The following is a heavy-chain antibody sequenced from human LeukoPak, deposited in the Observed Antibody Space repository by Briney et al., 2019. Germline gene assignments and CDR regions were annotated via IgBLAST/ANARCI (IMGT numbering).Heavy chain of an antibody. D-gene: IGHD2-2*01. Sequence: GKSLRLSCAASGFTFNNYGMHWVRQAPGKGLEWMAVISYDERNKHYPDSVKGRFTISRDISTDTLWLQMDSLRTEDTAVYYCAKGPLRGTAAAIDYWGQGTLVTVSS. CDR1: GFTFNNYG. CDR3: AKGPLRGTAAAIDY. V-gene: IGHV3-30*18. CDR2: ISYDERNK. J-gene: IGHJ4*02.